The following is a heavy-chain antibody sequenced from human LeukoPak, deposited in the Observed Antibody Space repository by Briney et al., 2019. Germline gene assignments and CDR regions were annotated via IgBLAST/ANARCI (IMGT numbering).Heavy chain of an antibody. V-gene: IGHV1-69*13. CDR3: AREISDFWSGYSGGYYYYYGMDV. CDR1: GGTFSSYA. D-gene: IGHD3-3*01. J-gene: IGHJ6*02. CDR2: IIPIFGTA. Sequence: GASVKVSCKASGGTFSSYAISWVRQAPGQGLEWMGGIIPIFGTANYAQKFQGRVTITADESTSTAYMELSSLRSEDTAVYYCAREISDFWSGYSGGYYYYYGMDVWGQGTTVTVSS.